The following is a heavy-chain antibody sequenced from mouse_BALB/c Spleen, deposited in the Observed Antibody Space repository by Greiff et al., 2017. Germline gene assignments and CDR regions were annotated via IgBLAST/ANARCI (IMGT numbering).Heavy chain of an antibody. D-gene: IGHD1-1*01. Sequence: VQLQQSGAELMKPGASVKISCKATGYTFSSYWIEWVKQRPGHGLEWIGEILPGSGSTNYNEKFKGKATFTADTSSNTAYMQLSSLTSEDSAVYYCARGSGSSYAYYYAMDYWGQGTSVTVSS. J-gene: IGHJ4*01. V-gene: IGHV1-9*01. CDR3: ARGSGSSYAYYYAMDY. CDR2: ILPGSGST. CDR1: GYTFSSYW.